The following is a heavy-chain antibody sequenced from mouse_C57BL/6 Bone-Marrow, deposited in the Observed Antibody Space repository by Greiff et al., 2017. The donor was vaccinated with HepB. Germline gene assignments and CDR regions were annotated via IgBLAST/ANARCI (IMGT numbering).Heavy chain of an antibody. J-gene: IGHJ3*01. D-gene: IGHD2-4*01. CDR2: ISNGGGST. Sequence: DVMLVESGGGLVQPGGSLKLSCAASGFTFSDYYMYWVRQTPEKRLEWVAYISNGGGSTYYPDTVKGRFTISRDNAKNTLYLQMSRLKSEDTAMYYCAMIYYDAYWGQGTLVTVSA. CDR3: AMIYYDAY. V-gene: IGHV5-12*01. CDR1: GFTFSDYY.